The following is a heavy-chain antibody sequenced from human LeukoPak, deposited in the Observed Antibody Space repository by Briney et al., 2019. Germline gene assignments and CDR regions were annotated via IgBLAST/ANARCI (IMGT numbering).Heavy chain of an antibody. CDR2: ISGSGGAS. CDR3: ARDPGTMSPDY. V-gene: IGHV3-23*01. D-gene: IGHD3-3*01. J-gene: IGHJ4*02. CDR1: GFTFSSFA. Sequence: GGSLRLSCAASGFTFSSFAMSWVRRAPGKGLEWVSSISGSGGASYYADSVKGRFTISRDNSESTLYLQINSLRAEDTAVYYCARDPGTMSPDYWGQGTLVTVSS.